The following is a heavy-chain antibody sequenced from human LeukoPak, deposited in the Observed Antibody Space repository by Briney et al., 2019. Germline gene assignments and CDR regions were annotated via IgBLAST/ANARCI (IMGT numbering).Heavy chain of an antibody. CDR2: IYSGGST. CDR1: GFTFSSYS. J-gene: IGHJ4*02. CDR3: ARGYSSGWYSLDY. Sequence: GGSLRLSCAASGFTFSSYSMNWVRQAPGKGLEWVSVIYSGGSTYYADSVKGRFTISRDNSKNTLYLQMNSLRAEDMAVYYCARGYSSGWYSLDYWGQGTLVTVSS. D-gene: IGHD6-19*01. V-gene: IGHV3-53*01.